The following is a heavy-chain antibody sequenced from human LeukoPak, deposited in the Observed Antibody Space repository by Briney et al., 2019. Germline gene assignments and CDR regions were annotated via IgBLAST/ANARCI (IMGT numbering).Heavy chain of an antibody. D-gene: IGHD6-19*01. CDR3: AGGSGWSIDY. J-gene: IGHJ4*02. V-gene: IGHV3-21*01. CDR1: GFTLSSYN. CDR2: ISWRSSDI. Sequence: RGSLRLSCVASGFTLSSYNMKWVRQAPGKRLEWVSSISWRSSDIEYADSVKGRFTISRDNAKSSLYLQMSSLRVEDTALYYCAGGSGWSIDYWGQGTLVTVSS.